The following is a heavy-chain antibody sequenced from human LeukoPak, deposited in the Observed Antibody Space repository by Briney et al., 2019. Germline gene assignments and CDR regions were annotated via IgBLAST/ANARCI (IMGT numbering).Heavy chain of an antibody. CDR2: VSASGGST. CDR1: GLLLRNHA. J-gene: IGHJ4*02. CDR3: AKALGNQGVIDY. D-gene: IGHD3-10*01. V-gene: IGHV3-23*01. Sequence: GGSLRLSCAASGLLLRNHAMNWARQAPGQGREWVSGVSASGGSTFNTDSVKGRFSIYRDNSKNTLYLEMNSLRPEDTALYYCAKALGNQGVIDYWGQGTLVTVSS.